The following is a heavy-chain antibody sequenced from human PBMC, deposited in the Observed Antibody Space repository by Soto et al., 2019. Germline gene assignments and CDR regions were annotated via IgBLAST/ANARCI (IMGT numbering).Heavy chain of an antibody. CDR3: ARSRDGYNLNPIDQ. J-gene: IGHJ4*02. CDR1: TGSSDSFY. V-gene: IGHV4-59*01. Sequence: QVQLQVSGPGLVKPSATLSLSCTVSTGSSDSFYWSWIRQPHGKGLEWIGYFFYTGSTNHNPSLKGRVTISLDMSSSQFSLSLTCVTAADTAMYYCARSRDGYNLNPIDQWGQGLLVTVSS. CDR2: FFYTGST. D-gene: IGHD5-12*01.